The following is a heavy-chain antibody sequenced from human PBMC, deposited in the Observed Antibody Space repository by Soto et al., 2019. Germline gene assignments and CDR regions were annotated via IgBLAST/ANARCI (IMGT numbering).Heavy chain of an antibody. CDR1: GGSVSSGSYY. Sequence: SETLSLTCTVSGGSVSSGSYYWSWNRQPPGKGLEWIGYIHHSGSTSYNPSLKSRVTISVDTSKNQFSLKVSSVTAADTAVYYCARAPMGYDFWSNKSYFDYWGQGTLVTVSS. J-gene: IGHJ4*02. V-gene: IGHV4-61*01. D-gene: IGHD3-3*01. CDR2: IHHSGST. CDR3: ARAPMGYDFWSNKSYFDY.